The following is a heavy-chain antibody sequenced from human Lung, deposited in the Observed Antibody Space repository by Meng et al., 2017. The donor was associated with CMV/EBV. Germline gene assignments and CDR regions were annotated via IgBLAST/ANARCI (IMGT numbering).Heavy chain of an antibody. Sequence: ASVKVSCKSSGYSFTGYYLHWVRQAPGQGLEWMGWINPYSGATKYAEKFQGRVTMTRNTSISTAYMELNTLRSDDTAVYYCASSTSGVVIGILRRYNWFAPWGQGTLVTVSS. CDR2: INPYSGAT. D-gene: IGHD2-21*01. CDR1: GYSFTGYY. CDR3: ASSTSGVVIGILRRYNWFAP. J-gene: IGHJ5*02. V-gene: IGHV1-2*02.